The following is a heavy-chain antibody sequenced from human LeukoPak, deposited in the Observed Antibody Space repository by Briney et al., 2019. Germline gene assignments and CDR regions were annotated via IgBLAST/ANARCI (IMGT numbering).Heavy chain of an antibody. CDR3: ARKGSYCTNGVCYDAFDI. CDR2: ISSSGSTI. D-gene: IGHD2-8*01. Sequence: PGGSLRLSCAASGFTFSDYYMSWIRQAPGKGLEWVSYISSSGSTIYYADSVKGRFTISRDNAKNSPYLQMNSLRADDTAVYYCARKGSYCTNGVCYDAFDIWGQGTMVTVSS. J-gene: IGHJ3*02. CDR1: GFTFSDYY. V-gene: IGHV3-11*01.